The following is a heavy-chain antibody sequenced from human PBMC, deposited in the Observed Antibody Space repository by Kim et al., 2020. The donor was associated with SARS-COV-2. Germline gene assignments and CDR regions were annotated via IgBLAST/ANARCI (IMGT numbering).Heavy chain of an antibody. Sequence: NYAQKLQGRVTMTTDTSTSTAYMELRSLRSDDTAVYYCARGYFSGYYYDYWGQGTLVTVSS. V-gene: IGHV1-18*01. J-gene: IGHJ4*02. CDR3: ARGYFSGYYYDY. D-gene: IGHD3-22*01.